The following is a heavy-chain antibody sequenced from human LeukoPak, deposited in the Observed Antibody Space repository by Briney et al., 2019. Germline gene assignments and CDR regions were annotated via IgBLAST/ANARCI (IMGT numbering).Heavy chain of an antibody. Sequence: ASVKVSCKASGYTFTSYYMHWVRQAPGQGLEWMGIINPSGGSTSYAQKFQGRVTMTRDMSTSTVYMELSSLRSEDTAVYFCARDLESGAGAGGPFDYWGRGTLVSVSS. CDR3: ARDLESGAGAGGPFDY. CDR1: GYTFTSYY. V-gene: IGHV1-46*01. CDR2: INPSGGST. D-gene: IGHD3-10*01. J-gene: IGHJ4*02.